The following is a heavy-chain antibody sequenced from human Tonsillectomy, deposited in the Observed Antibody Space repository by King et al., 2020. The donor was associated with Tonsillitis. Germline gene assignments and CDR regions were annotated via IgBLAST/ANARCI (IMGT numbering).Heavy chain of an antibody. Sequence: QLVQSGAEVKKPGASVKVSCETSGYSFTNYGISWVRQAPGQGPEWRGGITGYTGKTNYAQRFQGRVTMTTDTSTSTAYMELSSLNSDDTAIYYCARHSGSWHHYFDYWGQGTLVTVSS. J-gene: IGHJ4*02. D-gene: IGHD6-13*01. V-gene: IGHV1-18*04. CDR3: ARHSGSWHHYFDY. CDR1: GYSFTNYG. CDR2: ITGYTGKT.